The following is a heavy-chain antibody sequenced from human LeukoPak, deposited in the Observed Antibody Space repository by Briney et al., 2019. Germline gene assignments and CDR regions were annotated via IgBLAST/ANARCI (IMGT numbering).Heavy chain of an antibody. V-gene: IGHV1-69*06. CDR3: ARDREMATKNSPKGRNHYYYYGMDV. Sequence: VASVKVSCKASGGTFSSYAISWVRQAPGQGLEWMGGIIPIFGTANYAQKFQGRVTITADKSTSTAYMELSSLRSEDTAVYYCARDREMATKNSPKGRNHYYYYGMDVWGQGTTVTVSS. D-gene: IGHD5-24*01. J-gene: IGHJ6*02. CDR1: GGTFSSYA. CDR2: IIPIFGTA.